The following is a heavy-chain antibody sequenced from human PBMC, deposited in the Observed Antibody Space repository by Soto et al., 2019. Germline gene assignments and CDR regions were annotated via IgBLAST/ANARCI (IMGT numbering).Heavy chain of an antibody. CDR2: VNPRGGRT. CDR3: ARRGSSYGGQFDY. J-gene: IGHJ4*02. Sequence: ASVKVSCKASGYTFINHCFHWARQAPGQGPEWMGIVNPRGGRTTYSQNFQGRVTMTTDTSTSTVYMELSSLTAEDTAVYYCARRGSSYGGQFDYWGQGTLVTVSS. V-gene: IGHV1-46*01. CDR1: GYTFINHC. D-gene: IGHD5-18*01.